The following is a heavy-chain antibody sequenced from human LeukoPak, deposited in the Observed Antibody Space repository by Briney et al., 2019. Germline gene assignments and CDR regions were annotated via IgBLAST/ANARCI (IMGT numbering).Heavy chain of an antibody. CDR1: GYTFTSYG. J-gene: IGHJ5*02. CDR2: ISAYNGNT. Sequence: ASVKVSCKASGYTFTSYGISWVRQAPGQGLEWMGWISAYNGNTNYAQKLQGRVTMTTDTSTSTAYMELRSLRSDDTAVYYCARETAAARKGSWFDPWGQGSLVTVSS. V-gene: IGHV1-18*01. CDR3: ARETAAARKGSWFDP. D-gene: IGHD6-13*01.